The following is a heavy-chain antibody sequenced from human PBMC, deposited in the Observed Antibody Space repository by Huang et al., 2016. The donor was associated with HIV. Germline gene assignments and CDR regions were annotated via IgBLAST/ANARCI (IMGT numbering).Heavy chain of an antibody. CDR2: IKPGRPS. D-gene: IGHD3-3*01. J-gene: IGHJ6*03. Sequence: QVRLEQWGEGVVKPSETLSLTCAVYGASFGSYFWSWIRKSPVKVLKWIGEIKPGRPSNYNSVFQGLVIMSVDTPKNQFSLSLRTMTAADAAIYYCARLPTPSYYDTWSLSSVEEDFFYFNMDLWGQGTPVIVSS. CDR3: ARLPTPSYYDTWSLSSVEEDFFYFNMDL. V-gene: IGHV4-34*01. CDR1: GASFGSYF.